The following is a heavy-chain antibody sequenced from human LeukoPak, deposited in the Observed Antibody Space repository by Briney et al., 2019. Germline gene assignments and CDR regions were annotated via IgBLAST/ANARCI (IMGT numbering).Heavy chain of an antibody. V-gene: IGHV4-39*01. D-gene: IGHD2-2*01. J-gene: IGHJ6*03. CDR2: IYYSGST. CDR1: GGSISSSPYS. CDR3: ARHYKGYQLLPYYYYYYMDV. Sequence: ASETLSLTCTVSGGSISSSPYSWGWIRQPPGKGLEWIGTIYYSGSTYYNPSLKSRVTISVDTSKNQFSLKLSSVTAADTAVYYCARHYKGYQLLPYYYYYYMDVWGKGTTVTVSS.